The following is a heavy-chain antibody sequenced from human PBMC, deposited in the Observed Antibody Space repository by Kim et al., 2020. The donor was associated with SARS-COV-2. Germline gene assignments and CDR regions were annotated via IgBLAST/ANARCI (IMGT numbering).Heavy chain of an antibody. Sequence: ASVKVSCKASGYTFTSYDINWVRQATGQGLEWMGWMNPNSGNTGYAQKFQGRVTMTRNTSISTAYMELSSLRSEDTAVYYCASRGRGYGSGSYYYYFDYWGQGTLVTVSS. CDR1: GYTFTSYD. D-gene: IGHD3-10*01. CDR2: MNPNSGNT. CDR3: ASRGRGYGSGSYYYYFDY. V-gene: IGHV1-8*01. J-gene: IGHJ4*02.